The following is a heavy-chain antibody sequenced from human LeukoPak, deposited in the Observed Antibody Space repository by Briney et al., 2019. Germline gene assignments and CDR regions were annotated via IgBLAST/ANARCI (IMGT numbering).Heavy chain of an antibody. Sequence: PGGFLRLSCAASGFTFKKYWMNWVRQVPGKGLECLANIKEDGSETYYADSVKGRFTISRDNPKNLLFLQINSLRVEDTAVYYCARETPRRGETRDGYRWGQGTLVTVSS. CDR3: ARETPRRGETRDGYR. CDR1: GFTFKKYW. J-gene: IGHJ4*02. D-gene: IGHD5-24*01. CDR2: IKEDGSET. V-gene: IGHV3-7*01.